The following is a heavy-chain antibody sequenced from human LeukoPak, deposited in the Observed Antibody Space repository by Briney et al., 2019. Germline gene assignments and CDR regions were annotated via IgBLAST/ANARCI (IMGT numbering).Heavy chain of an antibody. V-gene: IGHV3-9*01. D-gene: IGHD5-12*01. CDR2: ISWNSASI. J-gene: IGHJ4*02. CDR3: ARVSGEWLRPPDY. CDR1: GFTFSNYA. Sequence: GGSLRLSCAGSGFTFSNYAMNWARQAPGKGLEWVSGISWNSASIGYADSVKGRFTISRDNSKNTLYLQMNSLRAEDTAVYYCARVSGEWLRPPDYWGQGTLVTVSS.